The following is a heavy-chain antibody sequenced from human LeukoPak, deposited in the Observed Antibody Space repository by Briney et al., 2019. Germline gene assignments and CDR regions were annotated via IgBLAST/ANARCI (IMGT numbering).Heavy chain of an antibody. CDR3: AREGHYDILTGYSPVEYYYYFMDV. D-gene: IGHD3-9*01. Sequence: GGCLRLSCAASGFTFSHYAIHWVRQAPGKGLEWVGVILSDGSDTYHADSVKGRFTISRDNTKNTLYLQMNSLRPEDTAVYYCAREGHYDILTGYSPVEYYYYFMDVWGKGTTVTVSS. V-gene: IGHV3-30*04. J-gene: IGHJ6*03. CDR2: ILSDGSDT. CDR1: GFTFSHYA.